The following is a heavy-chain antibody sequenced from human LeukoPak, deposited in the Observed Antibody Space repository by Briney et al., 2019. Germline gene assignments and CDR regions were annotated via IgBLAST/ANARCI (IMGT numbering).Heavy chain of an antibody. Sequence: PGGSLRLSCEASEFAFSFSAMTWVRQAPGTGLEWVSTINANAINTYYAASLKGRFTISRDNSKSTLYLQLNSLRAEDTAVYYCAKPISGCLAVTADWFDPWGQGTLVIVSS. CDR2: INANAINT. CDR3: AKPISGCLAVTADWFDP. CDR1: EFAFSFSA. V-gene: IGHV3-23*01. J-gene: IGHJ5*02. D-gene: IGHD2-21*02.